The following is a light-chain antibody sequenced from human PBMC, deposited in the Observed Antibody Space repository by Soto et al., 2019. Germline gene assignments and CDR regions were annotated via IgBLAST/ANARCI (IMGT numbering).Light chain of an antibody. Sequence: QPVLTQPASGYGSPGQSITISCTGTSSDVGSYNLVSWYQQHPGKAPKLMIYEVSKRPSGVSNRFSGCKSGNTASLTISGLQAEDEADYYCCSYAGTSYVFGTGTKVTVL. CDR3: CSYAGTSYV. V-gene: IGLV2-23*02. CDR1: SSDVGSYNL. J-gene: IGLJ1*01. CDR2: EVS.